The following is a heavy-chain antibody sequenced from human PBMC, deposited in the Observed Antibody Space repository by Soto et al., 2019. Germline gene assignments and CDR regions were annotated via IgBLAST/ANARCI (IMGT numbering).Heavy chain of an antibody. CDR1: GGSISSYY. V-gene: IGHV4-59*01. J-gene: IGHJ5*02. CDR3: ARKIAAAGTEWFDP. D-gene: IGHD6-13*01. CDR2: IYYSGST. Sequence: PSETLSLTCTVSGGSISSYYWSWIRQPPGKGLEWIGYIYYSGSTNYNPSLKSRVTISVDTSKNQFSLKLSSVTAADTAVYYCARKIAAAGTEWFDPWGQGTLVTVSS.